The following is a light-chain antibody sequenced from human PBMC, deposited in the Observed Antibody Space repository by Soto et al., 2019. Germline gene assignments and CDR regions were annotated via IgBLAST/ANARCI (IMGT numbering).Light chain of an antibody. CDR2: VAS. V-gene: IGKV1-12*01. Sequence: DIQMTQSPSSVSASVGDRVTITCRASQGIGRWLAWYQQKPGKAPNLLIYVASSLQSGVPSRFSGSGSVTYFTLTISSLQPEDVATYYCQQAKSFPPTFGGGTKVEIK. CDR1: QGIGRW. CDR3: QQAKSFPPT. J-gene: IGKJ4*01.